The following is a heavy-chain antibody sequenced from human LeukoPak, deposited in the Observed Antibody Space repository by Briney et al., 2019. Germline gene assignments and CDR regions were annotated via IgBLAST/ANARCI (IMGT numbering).Heavy chain of an antibody. CDR2: IKQDGSEK. J-gene: IGHJ4*02. CDR1: GFTFSCYW. CDR3: AREGRDGYNLGYYFDY. D-gene: IGHD5-24*01. Sequence: GGSLRLSCAASGFTFSCYWMSWVRQAPGKGLEWVANIKQDGSEKYYVDSVKGRFTISRDNAKNSLYLQMNSLRAEDTAVYYCAREGRDGYNLGYYFDYRGQGTLVTVSS. V-gene: IGHV3-7*01.